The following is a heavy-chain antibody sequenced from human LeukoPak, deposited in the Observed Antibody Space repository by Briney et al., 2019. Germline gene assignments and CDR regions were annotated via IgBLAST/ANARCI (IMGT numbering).Heavy chain of an antibody. V-gene: IGHV4-39*07. CDR3: ARDWGGYAQWHAFDI. Sequence: PSETLSLTCTVSGGSISSSSYYWGWIRQPPGKGLEWIGSIYYSGSTYYNPSLKSRVTISVDTSKNQFSLKLSSVTAADTAVYYCARDWGGYAQWHAFDIWGQGTMVTVSS. J-gene: IGHJ3*02. CDR2: IYYSGST. CDR1: GGSISSSSYY. D-gene: IGHD5-12*01.